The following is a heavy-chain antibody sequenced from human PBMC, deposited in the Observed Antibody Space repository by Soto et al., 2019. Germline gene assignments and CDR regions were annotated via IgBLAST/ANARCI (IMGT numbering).Heavy chain of an antibody. J-gene: IGHJ6*02. Sequence: GGSLRLSCAASGFTFSSCGMHWVRQAPGKGLEWVAVISYDGSNKYYADSVKGRFTISRDNSKNTLYLQMNSLRAEDTAVYYCAKDYLASNSSSWYYFYYYYGMDVWGQGTTVTVSS. D-gene: IGHD6-13*01. CDR1: GFTFSSCG. CDR2: ISYDGSNK. CDR3: AKDYLASNSSSWYYFYYYYGMDV. V-gene: IGHV3-30*18.